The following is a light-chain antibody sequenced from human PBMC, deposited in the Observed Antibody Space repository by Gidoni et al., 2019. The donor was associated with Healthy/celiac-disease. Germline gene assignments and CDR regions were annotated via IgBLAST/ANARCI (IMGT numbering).Light chain of an antibody. CDR1: SSNIGSNS. J-gene: IGLJ2*01. V-gene: IGLV1-47*01. CDR2: RNN. Sequence: QSVLTQPPSASGPPGQRVTISCSGSSSNIGSNSVYWYQQLPGTAPKLLIYRNNQRPSGVPDRFSGSKSGTSASLAISGLRSEDEADYYCAAWDDSLSAHVVFGGGTKLTVL. CDR3: AAWDDSLSAHVV.